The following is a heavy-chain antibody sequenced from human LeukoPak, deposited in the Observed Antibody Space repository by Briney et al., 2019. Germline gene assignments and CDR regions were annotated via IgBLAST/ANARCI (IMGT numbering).Heavy chain of an antibody. Sequence: ASVKVSCKASGGTFTSYAISWVRQAPGQGLEWMGGIIPIFGTANYAQKFQGRVTITTDESTSTAYMELSSLRSEDTAVYYCASLNYDFWSGYLPWGQGTLVTVS. CDR3: ASLNYDFWSGYLP. D-gene: IGHD3-3*01. V-gene: IGHV1-69*05. CDR1: GGTFTSYA. J-gene: IGHJ5*02. CDR2: IIPIFGTA.